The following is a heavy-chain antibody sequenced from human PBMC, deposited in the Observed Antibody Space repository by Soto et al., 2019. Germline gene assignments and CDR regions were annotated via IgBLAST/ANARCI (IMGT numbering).Heavy chain of an antibody. CDR2: ISGNGVST. D-gene: IGHD1-26*01. CDR1: GFTFSSYA. J-gene: IGHJ4*02. CDR3: AKEYSGTYYADN. Sequence: TGGSLRLSCAASGFTFSSYAMSWVRQTPEKGLQWVSTISGNGVSTYYADSVRARFIISRDNSRDTLFLQMNGLRAEDTAVYFCAKEYSGTYYADNWGQGTLVTAPQ. V-gene: IGHV3-23*01.